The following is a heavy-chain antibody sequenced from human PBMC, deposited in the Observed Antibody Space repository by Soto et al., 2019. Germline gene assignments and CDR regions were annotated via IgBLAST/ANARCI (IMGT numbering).Heavy chain of an antibody. J-gene: IGHJ4*02. CDR2: TNEGSGNT. CDR1: GYSFKNYA. Sequence: RASVKVSCKATGYSFKNYAVHWVRQAPGQRLEWMGFTNEGSGNTRFSQKFQGRISITRDTSASTVYLDLSSLTSEDTAIYYCARDDRTASGVGTLDHWGPGTLVTVSS. CDR3: ARDDRTASGVGTLDH. D-gene: IGHD3-3*01. V-gene: IGHV1-3*01.